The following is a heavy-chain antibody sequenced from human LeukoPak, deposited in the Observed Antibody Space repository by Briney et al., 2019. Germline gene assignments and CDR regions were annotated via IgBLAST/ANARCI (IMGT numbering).Heavy chain of an antibody. V-gene: IGHV3-23*01. CDR2: ISGSGGST. J-gene: IGHJ4*02. CDR3: VKDGYYDSSGSPTGYFDY. Sequence: GGSLRLSCAASGFTFSNYAMSWVRQAPGKGLEWVSGISGSGGSTNYADSVKGRLIISRDNSKNTLYLQMNSLRAEDTAVYYCVKDGYYDSSGSPTGYFDYWGQGTLVTVSS. D-gene: IGHD3-22*01. CDR1: GFTFSNYA.